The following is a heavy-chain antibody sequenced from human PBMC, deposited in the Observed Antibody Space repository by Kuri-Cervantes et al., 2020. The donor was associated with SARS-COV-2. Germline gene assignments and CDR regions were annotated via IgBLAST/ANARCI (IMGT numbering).Heavy chain of an antibody. CDR1: GGTFSSYA. Sequence: SVNVSCQASGGTFSSYAISWVRQAPGQGLEWMGGIIPILGIANYAQKFQGRVTITADKSTSTAYMELSSLRSEDTAVYYCARVREIFTGGDDYSNYAYYYYGMDVWGQGTTVTVSS. CDR2: IIPILGIA. J-gene: IGHJ6*02. V-gene: IGHV1-69*10. CDR3: ARVREIFTGGDDYSNYAYYYYGMDV. D-gene: IGHD4-11*01.